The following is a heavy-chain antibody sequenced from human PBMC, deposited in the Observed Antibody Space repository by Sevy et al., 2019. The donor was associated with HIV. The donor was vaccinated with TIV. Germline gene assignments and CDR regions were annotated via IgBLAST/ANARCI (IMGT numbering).Heavy chain of an antibody. V-gene: IGHV3-33*06. CDR1: GFTFSSYG. CDR3: VKPPYSGSWYSLDY. J-gene: IGHJ4*02. D-gene: IGHD6-13*01. Sequence: GGSLRLSCAASGFTFSSYGMHWVRQAPGKGLEWVAVIWYDGSNKYYADSVKGRFTISRDNSKNTLYLQMNSLRAEDTAVYYCVKPPYSGSWYSLDYWGQGTLVTVSS. CDR2: IWYDGSNK.